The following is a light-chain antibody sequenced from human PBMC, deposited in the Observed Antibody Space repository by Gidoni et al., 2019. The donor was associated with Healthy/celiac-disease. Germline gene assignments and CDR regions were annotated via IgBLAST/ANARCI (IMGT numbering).Light chain of an antibody. V-gene: IGLV2-8*01. CDR2: EVS. J-gene: IGLJ2*01. CDR1: SSDVGGYNY. CDR3: NSYTGSNNLV. Sequence: QSALAQPPSASGSPGQSVTIARTGTSSDVGGYNYVSWYQQHPGKAPTLMIYEVSKRPSGVPDRFSGSKSGNTASLTVSGLQAEDEADYYCNSYTGSNNLVFGGGTKLTVL.